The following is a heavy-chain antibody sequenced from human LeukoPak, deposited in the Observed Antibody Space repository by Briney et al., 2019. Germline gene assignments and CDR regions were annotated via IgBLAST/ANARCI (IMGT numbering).Heavy chain of an antibody. CDR1: GFTFDDYA. J-gene: IGHJ4*02. D-gene: IGHD2-2*01. CDR2: ISWNSGSI. Sequence: GGSLRLSCAASGFTFDDYAMHWVRQAPGKGLEWVSGISWNSGSIGYADSVKGRFTISRDNAKNSLYLQMNSLRAEDTALYYCAKDYCSSTSCPSDYWGQGTLVTVSS. V-gene: IGHV3-9*01. CDR3: AKDYCSSTSCPSDY.